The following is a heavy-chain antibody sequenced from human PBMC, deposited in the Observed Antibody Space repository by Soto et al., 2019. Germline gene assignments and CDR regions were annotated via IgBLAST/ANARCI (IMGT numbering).Heavy chain of an antibody. CDR1: GFTFSSYA. Sequence: PGGSLRLSCAASGFTFSSYAMSWVRQAPGKGLEWVSGISGSGGSTYYADSVKGRFTISRDNSKNTLYLQMNSLRAEDTAVYYCEKDRGHSSGYYYFDYWGQGTLVTVSS. V-gene: IGHV3-23*01. CDR2: ISGSGGST. CDR3: EKDRGHSSGYYYFDY. J-gene: IGHJ4*02. D-gene: IGHD3-22*01.